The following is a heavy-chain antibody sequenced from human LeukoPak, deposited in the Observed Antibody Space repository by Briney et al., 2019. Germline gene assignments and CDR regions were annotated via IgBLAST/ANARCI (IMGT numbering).Heavy chain of an antibody. CDR2: ISYIGST. D-gene: IGHD4-17*01. CDR1: TDSFSSHY. J-gene: IGHJ3*02. CDR3: ARDLITVTKGFDI. V-gene: IGHV4-59*11. Sequence: SETLSLTCAVSTDSFSSHYWSWIRQPPGKGLEWIGYISYIGSTNYNPSLKSRVTISIDTSKNQFSLKLRSVTAADTAVYYCARDLITVTKGFDIWVQGTMVSVSS.